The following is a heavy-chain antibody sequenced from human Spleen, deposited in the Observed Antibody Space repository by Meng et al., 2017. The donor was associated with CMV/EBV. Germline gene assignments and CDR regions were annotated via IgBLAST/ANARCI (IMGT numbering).Heavy chain of an antibody. Sequence: GESLKISCAASGFTFSSHAMHWVRQAPGRGLEWVAGISSDGSNKYYADSVKGRFTVSRDNSKNTVYLQMNSLRAEDTAVFYCARDQRGRFYYHGSGSYYINWGQGTLVTVSS. J-gene: IGHJ4*02. D-gene: IGHD3-10*01. CDR2: ISSDGSNK. CDR1: GFTFSSHA. CDR3: ARDQRGRFYYHGSGSYYIN. V-gene: IGHV3-30*04.